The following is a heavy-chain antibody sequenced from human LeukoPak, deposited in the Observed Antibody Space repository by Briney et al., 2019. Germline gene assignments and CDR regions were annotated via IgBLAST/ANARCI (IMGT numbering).Heavy chain of an antibody. CDR3: ARRPTSSDYYYYMDV. CDR1: GGSISSGGYY. CDR2: IYYSGST. J-gene: IGHJ6*03. D-gene: IGHD2-2*01. V-gene: IGHV4-31*03. Sequence: SETLSLTCTVSGGSISSGGYYWSWIRQHPGKGLEWIGYIYYSGSTYYNPSLKSRVTISVDTSKNQFSLKLSSVTAADTAVYYCARRPTSSDYYYYMDVWGKGTTVTVSS.